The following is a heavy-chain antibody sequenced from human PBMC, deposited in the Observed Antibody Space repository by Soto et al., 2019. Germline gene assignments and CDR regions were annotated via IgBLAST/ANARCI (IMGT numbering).Heavy chain of an antibody. D-gene: IGHD2-21*02. CDR2: IHYSGSI. CDR3: AREDDGGDRDYYGLDV. J-gene: IGHJ6*02. V-gene: IGHV4-30-4*08. Sequence: LSLTCTVSGGSISYEYYHWTWIRQSPGKGLEWIGYIHYSGSIMYNPSFKSRVSMSVDTSKNQFSLQLTSVTAADTAVYFCAREDDGGDRDYYGLDVWGQGTTVTVSS. CDR1: GGSISYEYYH.